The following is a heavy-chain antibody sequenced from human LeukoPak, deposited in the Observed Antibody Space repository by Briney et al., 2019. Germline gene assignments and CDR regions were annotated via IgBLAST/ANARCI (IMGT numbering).Heavy chain of an antibody. J-gene: IGHJ4*02. Sequence: ASVKVSCKASGGTFSSYAISWVRQAPGQGLEWMGRIIPILGIANYAQKFQGRVTITADKSTSTAYMELSGLRSEDTAVYYCATIVKGRLLLYFDYWGQGTLVTVSS. CDR1: GGTFSSYA. CDR2: IIPILGIA. CDR3: ATIVKGRLLLYFDY. D-gene: IGHD3-22*01. V-gene: IGHV1-69*04.